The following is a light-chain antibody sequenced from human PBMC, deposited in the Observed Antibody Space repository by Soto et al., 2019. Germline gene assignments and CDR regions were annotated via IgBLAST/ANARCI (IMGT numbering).Light chain of an antibody. J-gene: IGKJ1*01. Sequence: IVLTQSPATLSLSPGERATLSCRASQSVSIYLAWYQQKPGQAPRLLIYDSSNRATGIPARFSGSGSGTDLTLSISSLEPEDYAVYYWQQRSTWPWTVGQGTKVEIK. CDR2: DSS. V-gene: IGKV3-11*01. CDR1: QSVSIY. CDR3: QQRSTWPWT.